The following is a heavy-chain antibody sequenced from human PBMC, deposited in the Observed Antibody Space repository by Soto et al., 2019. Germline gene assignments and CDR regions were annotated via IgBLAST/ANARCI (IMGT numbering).Heavy chain of an antibody. V-gene: IGHV3-43*01. CDR3: AKASGYGDYHGLGY. J-gene: IGHJ4*02. Sequence: EVQLVESGGVVVQPGGSLRLSCAASGFTFDDYTMHWVRQAPGKGLEWVSLISWDGGSTYYADSVKGRFTISRDNSKNSLYLQMNSLRTKDTALYYCAKASGYGDYHGLGYWGQGTLVTVSS. CDR1: GFTFDDYT. CDR2: ISWDGGST. D-gene: IGHD4-17*01.